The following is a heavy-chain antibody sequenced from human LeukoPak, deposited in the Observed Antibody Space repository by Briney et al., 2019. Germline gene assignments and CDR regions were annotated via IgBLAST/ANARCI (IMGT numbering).Heavy chain of an antibody. CDR2: MYHSGDT. Sequence: SETLSLTCVVSDYSISSGYYWGWIRQPPGKGLEWIGSMYHSGDTYYNPSLKSRVTISVDTSKNQFSLKLSSVTAADTAVYYCARDGDYYDTSGYTLDNWGQGTLVTVSS. V-gene: IGHV4-38-2*02. J-gene: IGHJ4*02. D-gene: IGHD3-22*01. CDR3: ARDGDYYDTSGYTLDN. CDR1: DYSISSGYY.